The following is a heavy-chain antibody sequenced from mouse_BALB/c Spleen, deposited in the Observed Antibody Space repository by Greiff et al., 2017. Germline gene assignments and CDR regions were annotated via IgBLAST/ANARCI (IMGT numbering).Heavy chain of an antibody. CDR1: GFTFSSFG. CDR3: ARDYGSRYAMDS. J-gene: IGHJ4*01. Sequence: EVMLVESGGGLVQPGGSRKLSCAASGFTFSSFGMHWVRQAPEKGLEWVAYISSGSSTIYYADTVKGRFTISRDNPKNTLFLQMTSLRSEDTAMYYCARDYGSRYAMDSWGQGTSVTVSS. V-gene: IGHV5-17*02. CDR2: ISSGSSTI. D-gene: IGHD1-1*01.